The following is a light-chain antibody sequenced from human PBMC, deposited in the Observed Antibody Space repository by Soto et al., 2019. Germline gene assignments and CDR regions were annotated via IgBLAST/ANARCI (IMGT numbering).Light chain of an antibody. CDR3: QQLNSYPVT. V-gene: IGKV1-9*01. CDR1: QGLNSY. Sequence: DIQLTQSPSFLSASVGARVTITCRASQGLNSYFAWYQQKPGKAPKLLLYATSTLQSVFPSRFSGSGSGAEFTLTITSLQPEDIATYYCQQLNSYPVTFGGGTKVEIK. J-gene: IGKJ4*01. CDR2: ATS.